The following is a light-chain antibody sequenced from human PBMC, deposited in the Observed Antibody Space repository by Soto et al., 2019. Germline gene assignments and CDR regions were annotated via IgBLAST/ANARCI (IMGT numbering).Light chain of an antibody. CDR3: QQYGTSQYT. CDR2: GAS. CDR1: QSVSSSY. V-gene: IGKV3-20*01. J-gene: IGKJ2*01. Sequence: EIVLTQSPATLSLSPGERATLSCRASQSVSSSYLAWYQQKPGQAPRLLIYGASRRATGIPDRFSGSGSGTDFTLTSSRLEPEDFAVYYCQQYGTSQYTFGQGTKLEIK.